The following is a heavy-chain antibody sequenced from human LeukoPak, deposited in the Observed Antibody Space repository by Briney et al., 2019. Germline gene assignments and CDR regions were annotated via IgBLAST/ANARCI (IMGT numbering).Heavy chain of an antibody. J-gene: IGHJ4*02. Sequence: GRSLRLSCAASGFTFSNYAMHWVRQAPGKGLEWVALISYDGSVEKSAASVKGRFTISRDNSKNTLYLQMNSLRIEDTAVYYCARALGSSWDSSLDSWGQGTLVPASS. V-gene: IGHV3-30*04. CDR3: ARALGSSWDSSLDS. CDR1: GFTFSNYA. D-gene: IGHD6-13*01. CDR2: ISYDGSVE.